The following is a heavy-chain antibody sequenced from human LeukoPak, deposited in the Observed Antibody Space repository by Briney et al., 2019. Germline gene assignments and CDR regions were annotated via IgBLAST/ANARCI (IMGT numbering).Heavy chain of an antibody. D-gene: IGHD5-24*01. CDR2: IYTSGST. CDR1: GGSISSYY. V-gene: IGHV4-4*07. Sequence: PAETLSLTCTVSGGSISSYYCSWIRQPAGKGLEWIGRIYTSGSTNYNPSLKSRVTISVDKSKNQFSLKLSSVTAADTAVYYCARALARDGYNCFDYWGQGTLVTVSS. J-gene: IGHJ4*02. CDR3: ARALARDGYNCFDY.